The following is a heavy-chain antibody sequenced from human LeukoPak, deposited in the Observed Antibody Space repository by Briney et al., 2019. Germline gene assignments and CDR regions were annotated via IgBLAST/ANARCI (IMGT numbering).Heavy chain of an antibody. D-gene: IGHD6-19*01. CDR3: AKDIAVAGMTFWYFDL. Sequence: GGSLRLSCAASGFTVSSNYMSWVSQAPGKGLEWVSGISWNSGSIGYADSVKGRFTISRDNAKNSLYLQMNSLRAEDTALYYCAKDIAVAGMTFWYFDLWGRGTLVTVSS. CDR2: ISWNSGSI. CDR1: GFTVSSNY. J-gene: IGHJ2*01. V-gene: IGHV3-9*01.